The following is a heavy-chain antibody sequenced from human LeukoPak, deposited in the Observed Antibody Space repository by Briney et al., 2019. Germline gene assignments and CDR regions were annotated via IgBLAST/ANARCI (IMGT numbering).Heavy chain of an antibody. D-gene: IGHD1-26*01. CDR3: AKSGGYGLIDY. Sequence: SETLSLTCAVSGRSFSGYYWSWIRQPPGKGLEWVGEINHSGSTNYNPSLKSRVTISVETSKNQFSLRLNSVTAADTAMYYCAKSGGYGLIDYWGQGTLVTVSS. V-gene: IGHV4-34*01. J-gene: IGHJ4*02. CDR1: GRSFSGYY. CDR2: INHSGST.